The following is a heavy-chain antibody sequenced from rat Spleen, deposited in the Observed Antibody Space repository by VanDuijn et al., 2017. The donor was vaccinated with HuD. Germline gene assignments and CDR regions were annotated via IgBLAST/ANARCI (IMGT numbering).Heavy chain of an antibody. CDR1: GFTFSNYG. CDR3: ARHGVNYGSYNWFAY. J-gene: IGHJ3*01. Sequence: EVQLVESGGGLVQPGRSLKLSCAASGFTFSNYGMAWVRQAPTKGLEWVATINYDGSDTYSRDSVKGRFTISRDNAKSTIYLQMDSLRSEDTATYYCARHGVNYGSYNWFAYWGQGTLVTVSS. V-gene: IGHV5-29*01. D-gene: IGHD1-6*01. CDR2: INYDGSDT.